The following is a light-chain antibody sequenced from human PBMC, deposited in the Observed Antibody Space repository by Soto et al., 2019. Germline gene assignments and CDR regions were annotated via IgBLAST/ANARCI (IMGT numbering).Light chain of an antibody. CDR2: GAS. CDR3: QQYDKWQS. CDR1: QSVSRN. Sequence: EIVMTQSPATLSVSPGERATVSCRASQSVSRNLAWFQQKPGQAPRLVIYGASTRASGIPARFIGGGSGTEFTLTISSLQSEDFAVYYCQQYDKWQSFGQGTKVEIK. J-gene: IGKJ1*01. V-gene: IGKV3-15*01.